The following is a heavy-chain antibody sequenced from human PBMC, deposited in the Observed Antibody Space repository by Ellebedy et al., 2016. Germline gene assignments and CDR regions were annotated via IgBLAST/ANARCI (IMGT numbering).Heavy chain of an antibody. Sequence: SVKVSCXPSGGSLTSIAVNWVRQAPGQGLEWMGGIIPVFGTTHYSQRLQGRVTITADDSTNTVYMELTSLRSEDTAVYYCARVVGSAERYLFDYWGQGTLVTVSS. D-gene: IGHD3-9*01. J-gene: IGHJ4*02. CDR3: ARVVGSAERYLFDY. V-gene: IGHV1-69*13. CDR1: GGSLTSIA. CDR2: IIPVFGTT.